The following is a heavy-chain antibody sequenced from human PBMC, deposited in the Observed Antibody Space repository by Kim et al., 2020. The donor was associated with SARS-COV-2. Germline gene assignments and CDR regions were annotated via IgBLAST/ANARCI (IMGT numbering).Heavy chain of an antibody. J-gene: IGHJ6*02. CDR3: ATAYAYYYYGMDV. Sequence: IYAQKFQGRVTMTEDTSTDTAYMELGSLRSEDTAVYYCATAYAYYYYGMDVWGQGTTVTVSS. D-gene: IGHD3-16*01. V-gene: IGHV1-24*01.